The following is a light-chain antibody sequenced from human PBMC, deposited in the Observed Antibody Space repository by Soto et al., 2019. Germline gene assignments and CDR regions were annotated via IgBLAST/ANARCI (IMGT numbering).Light chain of an antibody. Sequence: SYELTQPPSVSVSPGQTASITCSGDKLGDKYACWYQQKPGQSPVLVIYQDSKRPSGIPERFSGSNSWNTATLTISGTQAMDEADYYCQACDSSTDVVFGGGTKLTVL. CDR3: QACDSSTDVV. J-gene: IGLJ2*01. V-gene: IGLV3-1*01. CDR2: QDS. CDR1: KLGDKY.